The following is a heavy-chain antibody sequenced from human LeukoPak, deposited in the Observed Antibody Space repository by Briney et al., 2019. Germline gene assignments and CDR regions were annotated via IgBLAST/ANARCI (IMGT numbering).Heavy chain of an antibody. V-gene: IGHV4-39*01. Sequence: PSETLSLTCTVSGGSISSSSYYWGWIRQPPGKGLEWIGSIYYSGSTYYNPSLKSRVTISVDTSKNQFSLKLSSVTVADTAVYYCARQVDYYDSSGYLGYYFDYWGQGTLVTVSS. CDR1: GGSISSSSYY. D-gene: IGHD3-22*01. CDR2: IYYSGST. CDR3: ARQVDYYDSSGYLGYYFDY. J-gene: IGHJ4*02.